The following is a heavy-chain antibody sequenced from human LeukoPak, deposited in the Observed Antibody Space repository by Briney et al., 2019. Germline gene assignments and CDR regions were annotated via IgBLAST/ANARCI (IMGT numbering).Heavy chain of an antibody. CDR1: GFTFADYA. V-gene: IGHV3-30*07. J-gene: IGHJ4*02. Sequence: PGRALRLSYAASGFTFADYAMQWVLHAPGKGLEWVAFIYYDGSNIYYAEYVKGRFTISRDISKNTLYLQMDSLRAEDTAIYYCARDWKTNSFDYWGQGTLVTVSS. D-gene: IGHD1-1*01. CDR3: ARDWKTNSFDY. CDR2: IYYDGSNI.